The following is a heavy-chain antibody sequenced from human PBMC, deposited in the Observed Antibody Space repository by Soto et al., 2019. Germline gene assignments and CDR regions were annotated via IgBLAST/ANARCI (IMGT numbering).Heavy chain of an antibody. CDR3: ARAESAYYYGSGSYYKANWFDP. J-gene: IGHJ5*02. V-gene: IGHV4-39*01. CDR1: GGSISSSSDY. CDR2: IYYSGST. Sequence: PSETLSLTCPVSGGSISSSSDYWGWIRQPPGKGLEWIGSIYYSGSTYYNPSLKSRVTISVDTSKDQFSLKLSSVTAADTAVYYCARAESAYYYGSGSYYKANWFDPWGQGTLVTVSS. D-gene: IGHD3-10*01.